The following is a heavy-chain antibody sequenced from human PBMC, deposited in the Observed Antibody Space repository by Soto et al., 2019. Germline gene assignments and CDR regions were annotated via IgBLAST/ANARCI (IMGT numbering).Heavy chain of an antibody. CDR2: IWYDGSNK. V-gene: IGHV3-33*01. J-gene: IGHJ6*02. D-gene: IGHD6-13*01. Sequence: PGGSLRLSCAASGFTFSSYGMHWVRQAPGKGLEWVAVIWYDGSNKYYADSVKGRFTISRDNSKNTLYLQMNSLRAEDTAVYYCARYSSSWYENYYYGMDVWGQGTTVTVSS. CDR1: GFTFSSYG. CDR3: ARYSSSWYENYYYGMDV.